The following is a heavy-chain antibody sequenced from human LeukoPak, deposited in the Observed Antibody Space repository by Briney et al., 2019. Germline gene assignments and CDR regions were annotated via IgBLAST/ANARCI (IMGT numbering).Heavy chain of an antibody. Sequence: GGSLRLSCAASGFTFSSYGIHWVRQAPGEGLEWVAFIQYDGSNKYYADSVKGRFTISRDNSKNTLYLQMNSLRAEDTAVYYCAKGLYYYDSSGYPHWGQGTLVTVSS. D-gene: IGHD3-22*01. V-gene: IGHV3-30*02. CDR3: AKGLYYYDSSGYPH. J-gene: IGHJ1*01. CDR2: IQYDGSNK. CDR1: GFTFSSYG.